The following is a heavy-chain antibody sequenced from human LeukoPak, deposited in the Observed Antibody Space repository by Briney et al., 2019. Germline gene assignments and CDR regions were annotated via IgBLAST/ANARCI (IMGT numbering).Heavy chain of an antibody. Sequence: GGSLRLSCAASGFTFSSYGMHWVRQAPGKGLEWVAVISYDGSNKYYADSVKGRFTISRDNSKNTLYLQMNSLRAEDTAVYYCAKVSRYCSSTSCWTNYYYYGMDVWGQGTTVTVSS. J-gene: IGHJ6*02. CDR3: AKVSRYCSSTSCWTNYYYYGMDV. CDR1: GFTFSSYG. V-gene: IGHV3-30*18. CDR2: ISYDGSNK. D-gene: IGHD2-2*01.